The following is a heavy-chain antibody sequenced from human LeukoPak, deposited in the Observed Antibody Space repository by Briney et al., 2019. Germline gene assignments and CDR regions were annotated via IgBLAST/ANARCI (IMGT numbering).Heavy chain of an antibody. D-gene: IGHD5-24*01. CDR1: DGSINTYY. CDR2: IYYSGST. V-gene: IGHV4-59*01. CDR3: ARGEMATIEDAFDI. Sequence: SETLSLTCTVSDGSINTYYWSWIRQSPGKGLEWIGYIYYSGSTNYNPSLKSRVTISVDTSKNQFSLKLSSVTAADTAVYYCARGEMATIEDAFDIWGQGTMVTVSS. J-gene: IGHJ3*02.